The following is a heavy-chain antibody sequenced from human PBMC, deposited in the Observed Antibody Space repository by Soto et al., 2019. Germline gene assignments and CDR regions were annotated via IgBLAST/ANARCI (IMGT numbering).Heavy chain of an antibody. Sequence: SETLSLTCTVSGGSISSYYWSWIRQPPGKGLEWIGYIYYSGSTNYNPSLKSRVTISVDTSKNQFSLKLSSVTAADTAVYYCARGGWAEGYYDSSGSYLADYWGQGTLVTVSS. J-gene: IGHJ4*02. CDR1: GGSISSYY. V-gene: IGHV4-59*01. CDR3: ARGGWAEGYYDSSGSYLADY. D-gene: IGHD3-22*01. CDR2: IYYSGST.